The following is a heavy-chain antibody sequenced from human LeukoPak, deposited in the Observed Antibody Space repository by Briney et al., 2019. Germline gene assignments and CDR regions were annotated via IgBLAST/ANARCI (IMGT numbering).Heavy chain of an antibody. V-gene: IGHV1-2*02. D-gene: IGHD3-3*01. J-gene: IGHJ4*02. CDR1: GYTFTGYY. Sequence: ASVKVSCKASGYTFTGYYMHWVRQAPGQGLEWMGWINPNSGGTNYAQKFQGRVTMTRDTSISTAYMELSRLRSDDTAVYYCARALDYDFWSGYYFDYWGQGTLVTVSS. CDR3: ARALDYDFWSGYYFDY. CDR2: INPNSGGT.